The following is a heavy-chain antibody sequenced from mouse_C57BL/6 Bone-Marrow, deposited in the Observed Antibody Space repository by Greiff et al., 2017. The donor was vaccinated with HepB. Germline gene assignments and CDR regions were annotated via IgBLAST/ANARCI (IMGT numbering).Heavy chain of an antibody. Sequence: QVQLQQPGTELVKPGASVKLSCKASGYTFTSYWMHWVKQRPGQGLEWIGNINPSNGGTNYNEKFKSKATLTVDKSSSKAYMQLSSVTSEDSAVYYCARRDYYGSRFDYWGQGTTLTVSS. CDR3: ARRDYYGSRFDY. J-gene: IGHJ2*01. CDR1: GYTFTSYW. D-gene: IGHD1-1*01. CDR2: INPSNGGT. V-gene: IGHV1-53*01.